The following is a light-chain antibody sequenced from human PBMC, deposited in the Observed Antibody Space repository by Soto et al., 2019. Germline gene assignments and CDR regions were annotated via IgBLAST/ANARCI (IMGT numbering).Light chain of an antibody. V-gene: IGKV1-27*01. J-gene: IGKJ4*01. CDR3: QVYNNAPPLP. CDR1: QAITNN. Sequence: DIQMTQSPSSLSASVGDRVTITCRASQAITNNLAWYQHKPGTSPNLLIYAATTLQSGVPSRFSGSGSGTDFTLTISSLQPEDVATYFCQVYNNAPPLPLGGGTKVEIK. CDR2: AAT.